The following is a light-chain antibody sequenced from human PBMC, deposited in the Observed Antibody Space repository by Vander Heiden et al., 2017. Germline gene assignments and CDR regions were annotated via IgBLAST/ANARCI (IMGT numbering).Light chain of an antibody. CDR3: QVWDSSSNHVV. V-gene: IGLV3-21*02. J-gene: IGLJ3*02. CDR2: DDS. CDR1: NIGSKS. Sequence: SYVLTQPPSVSVAPGQTARITCGGNNIGSKSVSWYQQKPGQDPVVVVYDDSARPSGIPERFSGSNSGNTATLTISRVEGGDEADYYCQVWDSSSNHVVFGGGTKLPVL.